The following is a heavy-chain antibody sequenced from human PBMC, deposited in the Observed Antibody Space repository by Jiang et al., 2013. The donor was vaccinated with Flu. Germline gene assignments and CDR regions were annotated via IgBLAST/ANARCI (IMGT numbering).Heavy chain of an antibody. V-gene: IGHV5-51*01. Sequence: GAEVKKPGESLKISCKASGYTFTHSWIGWVRQMPGKGLEWMGIVHPGGSDARYSPSFQGQVTFSADKSISTAYLQWTSLKASDTAMYHCARHVGGYFDYWGQGTLVTVSS. CDR3: ARHVGGYFDY. J-gene: IGHJ4*02. CDR1: GYTFTHSW. D-gene: IGHD3-16*01. CDR2: VHPGGSDA.